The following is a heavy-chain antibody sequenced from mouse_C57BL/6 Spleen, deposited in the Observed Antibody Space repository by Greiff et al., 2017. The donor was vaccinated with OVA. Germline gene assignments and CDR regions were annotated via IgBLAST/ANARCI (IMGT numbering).Heavy chain of an antibody. J-gene: IGHJ4*01. V-gene: IGHV5-16*01. Sequence: EVKLMESEGGLVQPGSSMKLSCTASGFTFSDYYMAWVRQVPEKGLEWVANINYDGSSTYYLDSLKSRFIISRDNAKNILYLRMSRLKSEDTSTYYCARLGDAMDYWGQGTSVTVSS. CDR1: GFTFSDYY. CDR3: ARLGDAMDY. CDR2: INYDGSST.